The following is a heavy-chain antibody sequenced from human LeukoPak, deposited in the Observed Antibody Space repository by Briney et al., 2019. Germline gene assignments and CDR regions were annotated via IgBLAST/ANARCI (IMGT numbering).Heavy chain of an antibody. CDR2: IGDSGRYI. Sequence: PGGSLRLSCVAPAFTFSSYDMTWVRQAPGKGLEWVASIGDSGRYIFSADSMRGRFTISRDNSAKTLYLEIYSLRVDDTATYFCGGKFPGAAYYFDSWGQGTLVAVSS. CDR3: GGKFPGAAYYFDS. D-gene: IGHD2-21*01. V-gene: IGHV3-23*01. CDR1: AFTFSSYD. J-gene: IGHJ4*02.